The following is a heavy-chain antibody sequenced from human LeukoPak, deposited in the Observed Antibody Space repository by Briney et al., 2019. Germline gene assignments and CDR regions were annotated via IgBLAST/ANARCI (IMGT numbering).Heavy chain of an antibody. CDR3: ARQLGYCSGGTCYFDF. Sequence: GGSLRLSCAASGFTFSSYAVSWVRQVPGKGLEWVSAISGSGDSTYYPDSVKGRFTISRDNSQNTLHLQMSSLRVEDTAVYHCARQLGYCSGGTCYFDFWGQGTLVTVSS. D-gene: IGHD2-15*01. CDR2: ISGSGDST. V-gene: IGHV3-23*01. J-gene: IGHJ4*02. CDR1: GFTFSSYA.